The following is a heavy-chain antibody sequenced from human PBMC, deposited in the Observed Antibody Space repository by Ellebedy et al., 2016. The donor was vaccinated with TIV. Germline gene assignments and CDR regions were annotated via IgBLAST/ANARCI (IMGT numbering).Heavy chain of an antibody. Sequence: SETLSLXXAVYGGSFSGYYWSWIRQPPGKGLEWIGSIYYSGSTYYNPSLKSRVTISVDTSKNQFSLKLSSVTAADTAVYYCARQGGEALDYWGQGTLVTVSS. CDR1: GGSFSGYY. V-gene: IGHV4-34*01. D-gene: IGHD3-16*01. CDR3: ARQGGEALDY. J-gene: IGHJ4*02. CDR2: IYYSGST.